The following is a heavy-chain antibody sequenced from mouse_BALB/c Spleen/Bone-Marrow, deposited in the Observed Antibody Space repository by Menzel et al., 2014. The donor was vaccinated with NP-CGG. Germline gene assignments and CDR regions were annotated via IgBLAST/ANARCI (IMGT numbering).Heavy chain of an antibody. J-gene: IGHJ2*01. CDR3: TREKVGDFDY. V-gene: IGHV1-15*01. CDR2: IHPGSGGT. Sequence: QVQLKESGAELVRPGASVKLSYKALGFTFTDYEMHWVKQTPVHGLEWIGTIHPGSGGTAYNQKLKGKATLTADKSSSTAYMELSSLTSEDLAVYYCTREKVGDFDYWGQGTTLTVSS. CDR1: GFTFTDYE.